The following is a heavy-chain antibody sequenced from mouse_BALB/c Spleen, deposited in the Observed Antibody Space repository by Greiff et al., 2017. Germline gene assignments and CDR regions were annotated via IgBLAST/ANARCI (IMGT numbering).Heavy chain of an antibody. J-gene: IGHJ3*01. CDR2: IWAGGST. CDR1: GFSLTSYG. CDR3: ARVSPYDYDGGWFAF. V-gene: IGHV2-9*02. Sequence: QVHVKQSGPGLVAPSQSLSITCTVSGFSLTSYGVHWVRQPPGKGLEWLGVIWAGGSTNYNSALMSRLSISKDNSKSQVFLKMNSLQTDDTAMYYCARVSPYDYDGGWFAFWGQGTLVTVSA. D-gene: IGHD2-4*01.